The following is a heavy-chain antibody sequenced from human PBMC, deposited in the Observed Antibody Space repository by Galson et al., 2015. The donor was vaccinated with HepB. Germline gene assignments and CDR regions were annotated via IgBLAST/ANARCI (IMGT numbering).Heavy chain of an antibody. CDR3: ARDGWGSTSLNWFDP. V-gene: IGHV3-7*03. J-gene: IGHJ5*02. CDR1: GFTFSRYW. CDR2: LKQDGSEK. D-gene: IGHD2-2*01. Sequence: SLRLSCAASGFTFSRYWMTWVRQAPGKGLEWVANLKQDGSEKYYVDSVKGRFTIFRDNAKNLLYLQMNSLRAEDTAVYYCARDGWGSTSLNWFDPWGQGTLVTVSS.